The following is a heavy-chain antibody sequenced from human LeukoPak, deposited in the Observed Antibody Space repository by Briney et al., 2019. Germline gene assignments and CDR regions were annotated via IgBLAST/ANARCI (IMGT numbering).Heavy chain of an antibody. Sequence: SETLSLTCTGSGGSISSYYWSWIRQPPGKGLEWIGYIYYSGSTNYNPSLKSRVTISVDTSKNQFSLKLSSVTAADTAVYYCARKRRGYCSSTSCYEEDDYWGQGTLVTVSS. V-gene: IGHV4-59*01. D-gene: IGHD2-2*01. J-gene: IGHJ4*02. CDR3: ARKRRGYCSSTSCYEEDDY. CDR2: IYYSGST. CDR1: GGSISSYY.